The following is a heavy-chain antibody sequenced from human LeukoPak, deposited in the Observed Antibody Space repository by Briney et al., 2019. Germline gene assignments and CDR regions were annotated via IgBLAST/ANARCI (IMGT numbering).Heavy chain of an antibody. V-gene: IGHV4-4*07. CDR2: IYTSGST. Sequence: SETLSLTCAVYGGSFSGYYWSWIRQPAGKGLEWIGRIYTSGSTNYNPSLKSRVTMSVDTSKNQFSLKLSSVTAADTAVYYCARDNWNDASGYFDYWGQGTLVTVSS. CDR3: ARDNWNDASGYFDY. D-gene: IGHD1-20*01. CDR1: GGSFSGYY. J-gene: IGHJ4*02.